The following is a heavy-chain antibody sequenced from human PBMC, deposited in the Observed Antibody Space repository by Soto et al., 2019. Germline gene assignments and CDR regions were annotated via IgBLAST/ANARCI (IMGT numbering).Heavy chain of an antibody. CDR1: VYTFTSYG. D-gene: IGHD6-19*01. CDR3: ARDPVAGTYFDY. V-gene: IGHV1-18*01. Sequence: QVQLVQSGAEVKKPGASVKVSCKASVYTFTSYGSSWVRQAPGQGLEWMGWINAYNGNTTYAQKLQGRVTMTTYTSTSTSYMELRRVRSDGTAVYSCARDPVAGTYFDYWGQGPRVTASP. CDR2: INAYNGNT. J-gene: IGHJ4*02.